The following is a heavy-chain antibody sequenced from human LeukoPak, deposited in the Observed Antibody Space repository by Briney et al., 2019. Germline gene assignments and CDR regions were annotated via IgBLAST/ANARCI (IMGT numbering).Heavy chain of an antibody. CDR1: GGSISSYY. D-gene: IGHD6-19*01. J-gene: IGHJ6*02. Sequence: PSETLSLTCTVSGGSISSYYWSWIRQPPGKRVWWIGYIYYSASTNYNPSLKSRVTISVDTSKNQSSLKLSSVTAADTAVYYCARGGHSSGWYDYYGMDVWGQGTTVTVSS. V-gene: IGHV4-59*01. CDR3: ARGGHSSGWYDYYGMDV. CDR2: IYYSAST.